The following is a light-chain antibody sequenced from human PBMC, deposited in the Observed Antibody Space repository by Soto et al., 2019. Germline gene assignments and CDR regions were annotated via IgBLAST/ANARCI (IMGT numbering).Light chain of an antibody. CDR1: SSNIGAGYD. CDR3: QSSDSSLSAV. CDR2: GNN. Sequence: QSVLTQPPSVSGAPGQRVTISCKGGSSNIGAGYDVHGYQQLPGTAPKLLISGNNNRPSGVPDRFSGSKSGTSASLAINGLQAGDEADYYCQSSDSSLSAVFGTGTKLTVL. J-gene: IGLJ1*01. V-gene: IGLV1-40*01.